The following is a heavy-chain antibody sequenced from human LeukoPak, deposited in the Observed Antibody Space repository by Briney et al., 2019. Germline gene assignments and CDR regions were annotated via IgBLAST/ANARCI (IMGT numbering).Heavy chain of an antibody. D-gene: IGHD3-22*01. V-gene: IGHV4-59*01. Sequence: SETLSLTCTVSGGSISSYYWSWIRQPPGKGLEWIGYIYYSGSTNYNPSLKSRVTISVDTSNTHFSLKLTSVTAADTAVYYCARVTYYYDSSGYYSAFDIWGHRTMVTVSS. J-gene: IGHJ3*02. CDR1: GGSISSYY. CDR3: ARVTYYYDSSGYYSAFDI. CDR2: IYYSGST.